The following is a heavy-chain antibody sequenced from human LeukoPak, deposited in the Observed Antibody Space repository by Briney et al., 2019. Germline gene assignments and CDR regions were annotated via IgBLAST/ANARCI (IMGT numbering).Heavy chain of an antibody. J-gene: IGHJ5*02. CDR3: ARGSSNIAARNNCFDP. D-gene: IGHD6-6*01. Sequence: GGSLRLSCAASGFPFDDYAMHWVRQAPGKGLEWVSSISWNSGFIGYADSVKGRFTISRDNAKNSLYLQMNSLRAEDTAVYYCARGSSNIAARNNCFDPWGQGTLVTVSS. CDR1: GFPFDDYA. V-gene: IGHV3-9*01. CDR2: ISWNSGFI.